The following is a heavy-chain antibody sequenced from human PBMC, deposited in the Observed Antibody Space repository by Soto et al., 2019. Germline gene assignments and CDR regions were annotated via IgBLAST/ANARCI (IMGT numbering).Heavy chain of an antibody. J-gene: IGHJ5*02. Sequence: QLQLQESGPGLVKPSETLSLTCTVSGGSISSSSYYWGWIRQPPGKGLEWIGSIYYSGSTYYNPSLKRRVTISVYTSKNQVSLKLSSVTAADTAVYYCARAKMAETNWFDPWGQGTLVTVSS. CDR3: ARAKMAETNWFDP. V-gene: IGHV4-39*01. CDR1: GGSISSSSYY. D-gene: IGHD6-19*01. CDR2: IYYSGST.